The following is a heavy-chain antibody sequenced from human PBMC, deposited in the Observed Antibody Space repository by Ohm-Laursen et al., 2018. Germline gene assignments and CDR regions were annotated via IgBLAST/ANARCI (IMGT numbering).Heavy chain of an antibody. CDR3: ARTRLGGPSLDP. CDR1: GYTFTGYY. D-gene: IGHD3-10*01. J-gene: IGHJ5*02. V-gene: IGHV1-2*02. CDR2: INPSSGGT. Sequence: ASVKVSCKASGYTFTGYYMHWVRQAPGQGLEWMGWINPSSGGTNYAQKFQGRVTMTRDTSISTAYMELSRLRSDDTAVYYCARTRLGGPSLDPWGQGTLVTVSS.